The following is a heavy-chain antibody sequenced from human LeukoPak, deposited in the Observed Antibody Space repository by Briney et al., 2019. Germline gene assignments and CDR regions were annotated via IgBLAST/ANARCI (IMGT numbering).Heavy chain of an antibody. Sequence: SGPTLVKPTQTLTLTCTFSGFSLSTSGVGVGWIRQPPGKALEWLALIYWNDDKPYSPSPKSRLTITKDTSKNQVVLKMTNMDPEDTAIYYCAHTRGRSGYYFDFDFWGQGTLVTVSS. J-gene: IGHJ4*02. V-gene: IGHV2-5*01. CDR1: GFSLSTSGVG. CDR2: IYWNDDK. CDR3: AHTRGRSGYYFDFDF. D-gene: IGHD3-22*01.